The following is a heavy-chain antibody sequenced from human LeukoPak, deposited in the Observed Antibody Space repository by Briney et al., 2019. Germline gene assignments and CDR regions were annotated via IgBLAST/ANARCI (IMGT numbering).Heavy chain of an antibody. Sequence: SETLSLTCAVYGGSFSGYYWSWIRQPPGKGLEWIGEINHRGSTNYNPSVKSRVTISVDTSKNQFSLKLSSVTAADTAVYYCARSCGGDCYDYYYYYGMDVWGQGTTVTVSS. CDR1: GGSFSGYY. CDR3: ARSCGGDCYDYYYYYGMDV. CDR2: INHRGST. V-gene: IGHV4-34*01. D-gene: IGHD2-21*02. J-gene: IGHJ6*02.